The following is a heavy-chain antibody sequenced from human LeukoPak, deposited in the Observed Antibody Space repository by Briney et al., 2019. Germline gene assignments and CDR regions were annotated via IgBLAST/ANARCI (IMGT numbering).Heavy chain of an antibody. V-gene: IGHV3-74*01. D-gene: IGHD3-22*01. J-gene: IGHJ4*02. Sequence: PGGSLRLSCAASRFTFSRHWMHWVRQAPGKGLVWVSRINSDGISTSYADSVKGRFTISRDNAKNTLYLQMNSLRAEDTAVYYCARDGNYYDSSGPADYWGQGTLVTVSS. CDR1: RFTFSRHW. CDR2: INSDGIST. CDR3: ARDGNYYDSSGPADY.